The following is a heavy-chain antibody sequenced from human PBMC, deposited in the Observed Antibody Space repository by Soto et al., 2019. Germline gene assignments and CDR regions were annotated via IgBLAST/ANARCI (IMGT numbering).Heavy chain of an antibody. Sequence: GASVKVSCKASGYTFTSYAMHWVRQAPGQRLEWMGWINAGNGNTKYSQKFQGRVTISVDTSNNQLSLKLRSVTAADTAVYYCARHDGFSSGWIFDYWGHGTLVTVSS. J-gene: IGHJ4*01. D-gene: IGHD6-19*01. CDR2: INAGNGNT. V-gene: IGHV1-3*01. CDR3: ARHDGFSSGWIFDY. CDR1: GYTFTSYA.